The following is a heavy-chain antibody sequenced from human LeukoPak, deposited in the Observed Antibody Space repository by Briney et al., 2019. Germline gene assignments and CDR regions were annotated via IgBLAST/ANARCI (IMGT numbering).Heavy chain of an antibody. V-gene: IGHV3-23*01. J-gene: IGHJ3*02. CDR2: FSFNGEST. CDR1: GFTFSSYA. CDR3: ARGSRFGVVGRDAFDI. D-gene: IGHD3-3*01. Sequence: GGSLRLSCAASGFTFSSYAMTWVRQAPGKGLEWVSSFSFNGESTYYADSAKGRFTISRDNAKNSLYLQMNSLRAEDTAVYYCARGSRFGVVGRDAFDIWGQGTMVTVSS.